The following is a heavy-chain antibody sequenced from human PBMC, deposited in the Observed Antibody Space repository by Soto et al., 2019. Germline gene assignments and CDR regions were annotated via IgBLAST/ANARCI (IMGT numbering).Heavy chain of an antibody. CDR2: ISAYNGNT. J-gene: IGHJ4*02. CDR1: CYTFTSYG. D-gene: IGHD6-19*01. Sequence: GASVKVSCKSCCYTFTSYGISLFRHSPGQGLEWMLWISAYNGNTNYAQKLQGRVTMTTDTSTSTAYMELRSLRSDDTAVYYCAKVIVQKIAVAGEYYFEYWGQGTLVTVSS. CDR3: AKVIVQKIAVAGEYYFEY. V-gene: IGHV1-18*01.